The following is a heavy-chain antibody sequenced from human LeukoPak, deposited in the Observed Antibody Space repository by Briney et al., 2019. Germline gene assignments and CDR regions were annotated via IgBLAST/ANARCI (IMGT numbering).Heavy chain of an antibody. CDR3: AREPPEPLTPYYDILTGYWGWDYYYGMDV. Sequence: ASVKVSCKASGYTFTSYYMHWVRQAPGQGLEWMGWISAYNGNTNYAQKLQGRVTMTTDTSTSTAYMELRSLRSDDTAVYYCAREPPEPLTPYYDILTGYWGWDYYYGMDVWGQGTTVTVSS. CDR1: GYTFTSYY. D-gene: IGHD3-9*01. J-gene: IGHJ6*02. V-gene: IGHV1-18*04. CDR2: ISAYNGNT.